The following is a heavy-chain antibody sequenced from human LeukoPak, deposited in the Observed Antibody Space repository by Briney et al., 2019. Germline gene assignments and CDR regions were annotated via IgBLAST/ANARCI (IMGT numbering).Heavy chain of an antibody. Sequence: QPGGSLRLSCAASGFTFSSYAMSWVRQAPGKGLEWVSGISNNGENTGYVDSVKGRFTISRDNSKNTLYLQMNSLRAEDTAIYYCAKDQRSIAVAGFFDYWGQGTLVTVSS. CDR3: AKDQRSIAVAGFFDY. D-gene: IGHD6-19*01. CDR2: ISNNGENT. V-gene: IGHV3-23*01. J-gene: IGHJ4*02. CDR1: GFTFSSYA.